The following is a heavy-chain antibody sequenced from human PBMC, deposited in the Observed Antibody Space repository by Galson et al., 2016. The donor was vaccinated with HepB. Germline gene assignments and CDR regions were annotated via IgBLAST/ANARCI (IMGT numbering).Heavy chain of an antibody. J-gene: IGHJ4*02. CDR2: IAARSDGS. CDR3: VRDNFADD. D-gene: IGHD4-23*01. V-gene: IGHV3-23*01. Sequence: SLRLSCAASGFTFSNYPMNWVRQAPGKGLQWVSTIAARSDGSYYEDSVRGRFTISRDNSKNTLSLQMNNLVVEDTALYFCVRDNFADDWGQGTLVTVSS. CDR1: GFTFSNYP.